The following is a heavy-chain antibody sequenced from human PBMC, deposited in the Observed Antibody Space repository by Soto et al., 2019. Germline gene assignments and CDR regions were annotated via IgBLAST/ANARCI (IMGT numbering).Heavy chain of an antibody. J-gene: IGHJ3*02. CDR1: GGSISSYY. V-gene: IGHV4-59*01. CDR3: ARDDYDSSGYYSKDAFDI. D-gene: IGHD3-22*01. CDR2: IYYSGST. Sequence: PSETLSLTCTVSGGSISSYYCSWIRQPPGKGLEWIGYIYYSGSTNYNPSLKSRVTISVDTSKNQFSLKLSSVTAADTAVYYCARDDYDSSGYYSKDAFDIWGQGTMVTVSS.